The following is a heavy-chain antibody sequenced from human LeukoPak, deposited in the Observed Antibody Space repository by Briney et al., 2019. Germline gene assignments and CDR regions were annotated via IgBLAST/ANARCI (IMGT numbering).Heavy chain of an antibody. CDR1: GGSITSTTDS. CDR2: IYSSGQS. CDR3: ARYIVSYPHDAFDI. D-gene: IGHD1-26*01. V-gene: IGHV4-39*07. J-gene: IGHJ3*02. Sequence: SETLSLTCAVSGGSITSTTDSWAWIRQSPGKGLEWIGSIYSSGQSYYKVSLRSRVTMSVDTSKDLFSLKLSSVTAADTAVYYCARYIVSYPHDAFDIWGQGTMVTVSS.